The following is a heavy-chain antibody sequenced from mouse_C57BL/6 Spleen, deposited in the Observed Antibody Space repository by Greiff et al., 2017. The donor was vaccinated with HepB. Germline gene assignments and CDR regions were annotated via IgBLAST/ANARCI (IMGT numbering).Heavy chain of an antibody. CDR3: TSANYGSSYWYYFDY. CDR1: GFNIKDDY. J-gene: IGHJ2*01. V-gene: IGHV14-4*01. D-gene: IGHD1-1*01. Sequence: EVKLQQSGAELVRPGASVKLSCTASGFNIKDDYMHWVKQRPEQGLEWIGWIDPENGDTEYASKFQGKATITADTSSNTAYLQLSSLTSEDTAVYYCTSANYGSSYWYYFDYWGQGTTLTVSS. CDR2: IDPENGDT.